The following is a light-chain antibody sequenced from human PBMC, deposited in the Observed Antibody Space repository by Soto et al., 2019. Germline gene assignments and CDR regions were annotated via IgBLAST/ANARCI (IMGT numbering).Light chain of an antibody. CDR1: QGISSY. V-gene: IGKV1-9*01. Sequence: IQLTQSPSSLSASVGDRVTITCRASQGISSYLAWYQQKPGKAPKLLIYAASTLHSGVPSRFSGSGSGTDFALTISSLQPEDFATYYCQQINSYPRTFGPGTKVDFK. CDR2: AAS. CDR3: QQINSYPRT. J-gene: IGKJ3*01.